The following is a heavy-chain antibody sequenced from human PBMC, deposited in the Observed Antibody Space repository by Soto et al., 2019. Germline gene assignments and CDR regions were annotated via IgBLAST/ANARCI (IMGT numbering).Heavy chain of an antibody. CDR3: ARSLNSGTSGYGMDA. Sequence: PSETLSLTCTVSGGSISSYYWSWIRQPPGKGLEWIGYIYYSGSTNYNPSLKSRVTISVDTSKNQFSLKLSSVTAADTAVYYCARSLNSGTSGYGMDAWGQGTTVTVS. D-gene: IGHD3-10*01. J-gene: IGHJ6*02. V-gene: IGHV4-59*01. CDR2: IYYSGST. CDR1: GGSISSYY.